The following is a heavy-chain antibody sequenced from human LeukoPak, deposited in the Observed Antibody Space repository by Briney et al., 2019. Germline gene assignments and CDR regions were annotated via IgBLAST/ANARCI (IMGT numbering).Heavy chain of an antibody. Sequence: SETLSLTCTVSGGSMSSYYWSWIRQHPGKGLAGIGYIYYSGSTNYNPYLKSRVTIPPDTSKNQFSLKLSSLTAADTAVYYCARTGGQQLADFDYWGQGTLVTVSS. V-gene: IGHV4-59*01. J-gene: IGHJ4*02. CDR2: IYYSGST. CDR1: GGSMSSYY. CDR3: ARTGGQQLADFDY. D-gene: IGHD6-6*01.